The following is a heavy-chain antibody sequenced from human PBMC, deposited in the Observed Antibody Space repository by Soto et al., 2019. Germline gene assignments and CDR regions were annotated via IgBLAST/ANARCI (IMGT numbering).Heavy chain of an antibody. CDR3: TRAEVYYDRFDY. J-gene: IGHJ4*02. D-gene: IGHD3-22*01. Sequence: EVPLVESGGGLIQPGGSLRLSCAASGFTVSSNYMGWVRQAPGKGLEWVSVIYSGGDTFYPDSVKGRFTISRDNSWNTLYLQMNGLRVEDTAVYYCTRAEVYYDRFDYWGQGSLVTVSS. V-gene: IGHV3-53*01. CDR2: IYSGGDT. CDR1: GFTVSSNY.